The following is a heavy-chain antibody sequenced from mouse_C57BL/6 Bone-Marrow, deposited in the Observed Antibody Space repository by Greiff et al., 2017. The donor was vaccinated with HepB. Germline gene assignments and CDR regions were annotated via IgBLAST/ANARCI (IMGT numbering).Heavy chain of an antibody. CDR1: GFNINDTY. V-gene: IGHV14-3*02. CDR3: ARGLGKDY. D-gene: IGHD4-1*01. J-gene: IGHJ2*01. Sequence: EVQLQESGAELVKPGASVKLSCTASGFNINDTYMNWVKQRPEQGLEWIGRIDPANGNTKYDPKFQGKATVTADTSSNTAYLQLSSLTSEDTAVYYCARGLGKDYWGQGTTLTVSS. CDR2: IDPANGNT.